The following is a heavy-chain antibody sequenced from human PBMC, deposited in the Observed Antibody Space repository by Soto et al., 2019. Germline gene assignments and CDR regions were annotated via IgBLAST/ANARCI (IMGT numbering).Heavy chain of an antibody. CDR2: FSGTGGNT. CDR3: ARGGGMDV. CDR1: GFTFTSYG. J-gene: IGHJ6*02. Sequence: EVQLLESGGGLLQPGGSLRLACEASGFTFTSYGMSWVRQAPGKGLEWVSSFSGTGGNTYYADSVKSRFTISRDNLKNTLYLQMTSLRPDDTAVYYCARGGGMDVWGQGTTVTVSS. V-gene: IGHV3-23*01.